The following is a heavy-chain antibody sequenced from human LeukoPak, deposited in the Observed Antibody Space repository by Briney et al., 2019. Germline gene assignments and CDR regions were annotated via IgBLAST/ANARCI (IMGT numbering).Heavy chain of an antibody. J-gene: IGHJ5*02. CDR3: ARGFRQGWFDP. CDR1: GGSLSGYY. CDR2: INHSGST. V-gene: IGHV4-34*01. Sequence: PSETLSLTCAVYGGSLSGYYWSWIRQPPGKGLEWIGEINHSGSTNYNPSLKGRVTISVDTSKNQFSLKLSSVTAADTAVYYCARGFRQGWFDPWGQGTLVTVSS.